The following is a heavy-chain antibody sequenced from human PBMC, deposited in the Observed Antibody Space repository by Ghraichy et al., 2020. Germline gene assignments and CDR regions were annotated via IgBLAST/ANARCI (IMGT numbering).Heavy chain of an antibody. CDR1: GFTVSSNY. CDR2: IYSGGST. CDR3: ARVSPTGRFDP. Sequence: GGSLRLSCAASGFTVSSNYMSWVRQAPGKGLEWVSVIYSGGSTYYADSVKGRFTISRHNSKNTLYLQMNSLRAEDTAVYYCARVSPTGRFDPWGQGTLVTVSP. J-gene: IGHJ5*02. V-gene: IGHV3-53*04.